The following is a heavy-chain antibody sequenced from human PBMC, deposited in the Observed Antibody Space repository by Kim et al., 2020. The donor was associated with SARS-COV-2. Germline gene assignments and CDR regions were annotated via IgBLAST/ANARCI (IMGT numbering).Heavy chain of an antibody. J-gene: IGHJ4*02. D-gene: IGHD1-1*01. Sequence: AASVKGRFTISRDDSKSIAYLQMNSLKTEDTALYYCTRDWVEGTAINDYWGQGTLVTVSS. V-gene: IGHV3-49*02. CDR3: TRDWVEGTAINDY.